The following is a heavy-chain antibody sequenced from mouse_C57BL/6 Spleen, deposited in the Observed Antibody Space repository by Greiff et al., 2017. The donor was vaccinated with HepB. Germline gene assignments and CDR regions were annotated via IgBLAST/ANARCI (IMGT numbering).Heavy chain of an antibody. D-gene: IGHD2-10*02. J-gene: IGHJ2*01. CDR3: AREGVWYYFDY. CDR2: IYPGSGST. V-gene: IGHV1-55*01. CDR1: GYTFTSYW. Sequence: VQLQQPGAELVKPGASVKMSCKASGYTFTSYWITWVKQRPGQGLEWIGDIYPGSGSTNYNEKFKSKAPLTVYTSSSTSYMQLSSLTSEDSAVYYCAREGVWYYFDYWGQGTTLTVSA.